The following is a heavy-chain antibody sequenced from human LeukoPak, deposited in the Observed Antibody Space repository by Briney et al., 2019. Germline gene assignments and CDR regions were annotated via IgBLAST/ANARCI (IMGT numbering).Heavy chain of an antibody. V-gene: IGHV3-21*01. J-gene: IGHJ4*02. D-gene: IGHD4-23*01. CDR2: ISSSSSYI. CDR1: GFTFSSYS. Sequence: GGSLRLSCAASGFTFSSYSMNWVRQAPGKGLEWVSSISSSSSYIYYADSVKGRFTISRDNAKNSLYLQMNSLRAEDTAVYYCARPHLTTVVTPDFLLDYWGQGTLVTVSS. CDR3: ARPHLTTVVTPDFLLDY.